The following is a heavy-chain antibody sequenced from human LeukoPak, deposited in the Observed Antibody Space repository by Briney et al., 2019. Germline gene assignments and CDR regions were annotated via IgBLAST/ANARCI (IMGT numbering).Heavy chain of an antibody. CDR3: ARVRVVVAATREPHFDY. Sequence: PGGSLRLSCAASGFTFSSYGMSWVRQAPGKGLEWVSAISGSGGSTYYADSVKGRFTISRDNSKNTLYLQMNSLRAEDTAVYYCARVRVVVAATREPHFDYWGQGTLVTVSS. J-gene: IGHJ4*02. V-gene: IGHV3-23*01. CDR2: ISGSGGST. CDR1: GFTFSSYG. D-gene: IGHD2-15*01.